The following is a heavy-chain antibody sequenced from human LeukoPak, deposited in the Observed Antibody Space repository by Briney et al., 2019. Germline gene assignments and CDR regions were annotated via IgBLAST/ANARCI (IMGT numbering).Heavy chain of an antibody. V-gene: IGHV3-23*01. CDR2: ISGSGGST. CDR3: AKGLASGRPVYSSSWYNRDYYYYYMDV. Sequence: GGSLRLSCAASGFTFSSYAMSWVRQAPGKGLEWVSAISGSGGSTYYADSVKGRFTISRDNSKNTLYLQMTSLRAEDTAVYYCAKGLASGRPVYSSSWYNRDYYYYYMDVWGKGTTVTVSS. D-gene: IGHD6-13*01. CDR1: GFTFSSYA. J-gene: IGHJ6*03.